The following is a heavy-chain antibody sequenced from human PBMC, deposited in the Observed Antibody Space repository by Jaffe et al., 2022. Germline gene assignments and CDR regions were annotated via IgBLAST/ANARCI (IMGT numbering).Heavy chain of an antibody. Sequence: EVQLVESGGGLVQPGGSLRLSCAASGFTFSIYEMNWVRQAPGKGLEWVSYIDSSGTTINYADSVKGRFTISRDNAKNSLYLQMNSLRAEDTAVYYCARDKGQYTTSWDCFDPWGQGTLVTVSS. D-gene: IGHD6-13*01. V-gene: IGHV3-48*03. CDR2: IDSSGTTI. CDR3: ARDKGQYTTSWDCFDP. CDR1: GFTFSIYE. J-gene: IGHJ5*02.